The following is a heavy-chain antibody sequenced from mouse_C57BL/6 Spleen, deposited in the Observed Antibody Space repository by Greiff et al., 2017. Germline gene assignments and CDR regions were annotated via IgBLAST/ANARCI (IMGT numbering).Heavy chain of an antibody. D-gene: IGHD1-1*01. J-gene: IGHJ2*01. CDR3: ARGYYYGSSYFDY. CDR2: ISYSGST. V-gene: IGHV3-1*01. Sequence: EVQLQQSGPGMVKPSQSLSLTCTVTGYSITSGYDWHWIRHFPGNKLEWMGYISYSGSTNYNPSLKSRISITHDTSKNHFFLKLNSVTTEDTATYYCARGYYYGSSYFDYWGQGTTLTVSS. CDR1: GYSITSGYD.